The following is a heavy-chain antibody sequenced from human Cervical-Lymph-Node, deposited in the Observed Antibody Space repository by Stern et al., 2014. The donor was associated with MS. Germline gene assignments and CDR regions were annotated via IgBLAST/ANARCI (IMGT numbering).Heavy chain of an antibody. J-gene: IGHJ4*02. CDR2: VYYRGST. CDR1: GGSVSSGNYY. Sequence: QVQLQESGPGLVKPSETLSLTCTVSGGSVSSGNYYWCWIRQPPGKGLELIGYVYYRGSTNYNPALKSRVTISVDTSKNQFSLKLRSVTAADAAVYYCASGRPYYDILTGYYLDSWGQGTLVTVSS. D-gene: IGHD3-9*01. CDR3: ASGRPYYDILTGYYLDS. V-gene: IGHV4-61*01.